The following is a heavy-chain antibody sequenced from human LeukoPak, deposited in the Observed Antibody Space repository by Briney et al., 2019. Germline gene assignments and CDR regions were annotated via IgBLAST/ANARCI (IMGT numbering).Heavy chain of an antibody. CDR2: ISGSGSNT. Sequence: PGGSLRLSCAASGFTFNKYGMSWVRQAPGKGLEWVSGISGSGSNTYYAESVKDRFIISRDSTKNTLFLQMNSLRAEDTAVYYCAKTPNLYYYDSSGYLYYFDYWGQGTLVTVSS. V-gene: IGHV3-23*01. J-gene: IGHJ4*02. CDR3: AKTPNLYYYDSSGYLYYFDY. D-gene: IGHD3-22*01. CDR1: GFTFNKYG.